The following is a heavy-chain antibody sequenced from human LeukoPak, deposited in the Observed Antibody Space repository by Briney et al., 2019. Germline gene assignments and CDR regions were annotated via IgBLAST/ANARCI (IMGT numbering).Heavy chain of an antibody. V-gene: IGHV3-72*01. Sequence: GGSLRLSCAASGFPFSNAWMHWVRQAPGKGLEWVGRSRNRAKSYTTDYAASVKGRFTISRDDSKSTLYLQMNSLETEDTAVYYCSRDATGDHWGQGTLVSVSS. J-gene: IGHJ4*02. CDR1: GFPFSNAW. CDR2: SRNRAKSYTT. CDR3: SRDATGDH.